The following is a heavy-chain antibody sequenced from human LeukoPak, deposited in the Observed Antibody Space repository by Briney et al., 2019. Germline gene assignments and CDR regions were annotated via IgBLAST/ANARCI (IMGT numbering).Heavy chain of an antibody. Sequence: ASVKVSCKASGYTFTGYYIHWVRQAPGQGLEWMGWINPNSGGTNYAQKFQGRVTMTRDTSISTAYMELRSLRSDDTAVYYCARGYGDFRVEARYFHSWGQGTLVTVSS. CDR1: GYTFTGYY. CDR3: ARGYGDFRVEARYFHS. J-gene: IGHJ4*02. D-gene: IGHD4-17*01. V-gene: IGHV1-2*02. CDR2: INPNSGGT.